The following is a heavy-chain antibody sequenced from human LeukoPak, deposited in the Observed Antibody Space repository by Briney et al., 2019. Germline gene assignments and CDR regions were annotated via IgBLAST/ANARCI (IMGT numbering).Heavy chain of an antibody. D-gene: IGHD1-7*01. CDR3: ARDLDWNYADY. CDR2: IHHTGTT. CDR1: GGSITSTNW. J-gene: IGHJ4*02. V-gene: IGHV4-4*02. Sequence: PSGTLSLTCAVSGGSITSTNWWSWVRQPPGRGLEWIGEIHHTGTTNNNPSLKSRVTMSVDKSKNHFSLKLTSVTAADTAVYYCARDLDWNYADYWGQGTLVTVSS.